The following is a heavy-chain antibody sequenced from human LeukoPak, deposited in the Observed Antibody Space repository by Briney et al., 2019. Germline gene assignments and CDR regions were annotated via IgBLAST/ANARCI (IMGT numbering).Heavy chain of an antibody. CDR1: GFTFSSYG. CDR3: ANLDYDSSGYHDY. CDR2: ISYDGSNK. Sequence: GGSLRLSCAASGFTFSSYGMHWVRQAPGKGLEWVAVISYDGSNKYYADSVKGRFTISRDNSKNTLYLQMNSLRAEDTAVYYCANLDYDSSGYHDYWGQGTLVTVSS. J-gene: IGHJ4*02. V-gene: IGHV3-30*18. D-gene: IGHD3-22*01.